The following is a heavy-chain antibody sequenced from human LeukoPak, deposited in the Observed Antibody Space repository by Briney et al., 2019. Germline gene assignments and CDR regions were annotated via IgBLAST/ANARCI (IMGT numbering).Heavy chain of an antibody. Sequence: GGSLRLSCAASGFTFSNYWMHWVRQAPGQGLVWVSRISSDGSSTTYADSVKGRFTISRDDAKNTLYLQMNSLRAEDTAVYYCGRGFALVPAGIPDYWGQGTLVTVSS. D-gene: IGHD2-2*01. CDR2: ISSDGSST. V-gene: IGHV3-74*01. CDR1: GFTFSNYW. J-gene: IGHJ4*02. CDR3: GRGFALVPAGIPDY.